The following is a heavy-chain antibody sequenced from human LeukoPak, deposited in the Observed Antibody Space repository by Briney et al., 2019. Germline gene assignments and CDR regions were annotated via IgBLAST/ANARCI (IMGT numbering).Heavy chain of an antibody. CDR3: ARYYYDSSGYREYFQH. D-gene: IGHD3-22*01. Sequence: RASVKVSCKASGYTFTSYDINWVRQAPGQGLEWMGWINTDTGNPTYAQGFTGRFVFSLDTSVSTAYLQISSLKAEDTAVYYCARYYYDSSGYREYFQHWGQGTLVTVSS. CDR2: INTDTGNP. V-gene: IGHV7-4-1*02. J-gene: IGHJ1*01. CDR1: GYTFTSYD.